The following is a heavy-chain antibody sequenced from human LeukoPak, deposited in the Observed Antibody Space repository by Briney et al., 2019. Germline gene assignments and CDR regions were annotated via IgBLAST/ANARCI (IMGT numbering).Heavy chain of an antibody. CDR2: INPDSDVT. V-gene: IGHV1-2*02. CDR1: GYTFTDSY. CDR3: ARTLVRGVIDY. Sequence: ASVKVSCKASGYTFTDSYIHWVRQGPRQGPEWMGWINPDSDVTNYAQKFQGRVTMTRDTSISTAYMELSRLKSDDTAVYYCARTLVRGVIDYWGQGTLVTVSP. D-gene: IGHD3-10*02. J-gene: IGHJ4*02.